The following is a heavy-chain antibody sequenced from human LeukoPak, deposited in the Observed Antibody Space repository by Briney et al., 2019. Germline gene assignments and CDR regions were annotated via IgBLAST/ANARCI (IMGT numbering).Heavy chain of an antibody. V-gene: IGHV4-4*07. J-gene: IGHJ4*02. Sequence: SETLSLTCTVSGFSISSYYWSWIRQPAGKGLEWIGRFYSGGSTDYNPSLTSRVTMSVYTSKNQFSLKLSSVTAADTAVYYCARVYSGYDLPGSLANYYFDYWGQGTLVTVSS. CDR3: ARVYSGYDLPGSLANYYFDY. D-gene: IGHD5-12*01. CDR1: GFSISSYY. CDR2: FYSGGST.